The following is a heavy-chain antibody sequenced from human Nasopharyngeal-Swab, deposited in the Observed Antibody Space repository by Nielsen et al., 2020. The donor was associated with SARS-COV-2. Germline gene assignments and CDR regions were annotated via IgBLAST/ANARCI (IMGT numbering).Heavy chain of an antibody. CDR2: INTKSGGK. J-gene: IGHJ4*02. V-gene: IGHV1-2*06. D-gene: IGHD3-10*01. CDR1: GYSFAGYY. Sequence: ASVKVSCKASGYSFAGYYMHWVRQAPGQGLEWMGRINTKSGGKDYAQKLQGRVTMTRDTSIRTAYMELSSLISDDTAVYYCARDVIPAYGSGTYHDYWGQGTLVTVSS. CDR3: ARDVIPAYGSGTYHDY.